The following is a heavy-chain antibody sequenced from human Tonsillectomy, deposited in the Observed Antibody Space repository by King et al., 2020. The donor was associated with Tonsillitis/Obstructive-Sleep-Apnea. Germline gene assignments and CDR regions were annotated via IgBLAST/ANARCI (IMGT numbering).Heavy chain of an antibody. Sequence: QLVQSGGGVVQPGRSLRLSCAASGFPFSSYGMHWVRQAPGKGLEWVAVIWYDGSNKYYADSLKGRFTISRDNSKNTLYLQMNSLRPEDTAVYYWARDREDIVVVVAATLLGFDAFDIWGQGTMVTVSS. D-gene: IGHD2-15*01. CDR3: ARDREDIVVVVAATLLGFDAFDI. CDR2: IWYDGSNK. CDR1: GFPFSSYG. J-gene: IGHJ3*02. V-gene: IGHV3-33*01.